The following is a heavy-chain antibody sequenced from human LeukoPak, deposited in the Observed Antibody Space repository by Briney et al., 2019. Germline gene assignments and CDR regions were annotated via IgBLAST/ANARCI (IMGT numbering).Heavy chain of an antibody. CDR1: GYSFTNYW. CDR3: ARLNTAYYDFWSVNIIRGWFDP. CDR2: IYAGDSDT. D-gene: IGHD3-3*01. V-gene: IGHV5-51*01. Sequence: GESLKISCKGSGYSFTNYWIGWVRQMPGKGLEWLGIIYAGDSDTRYSPSFQGQVTISADKSISTAYLQWSSLKASDTAMYYCARLNTAYYDFWSVNIIRGWFDPWGQGTLVTVSS. J-gene: IGHJ5*02.